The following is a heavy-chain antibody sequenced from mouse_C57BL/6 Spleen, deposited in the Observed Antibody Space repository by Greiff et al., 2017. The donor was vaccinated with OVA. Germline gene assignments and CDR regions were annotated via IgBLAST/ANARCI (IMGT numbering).Heavy chain of an antibody. CDR3: ARSHYYGSSYGWYFDV. CDR2: IYPGDGDT. D-gene: IGHD1-1*01. V-gene: IGHV1-80*01. J-gene: IGHJ1*03. Sequence: VKLMESGAELVKPGASVKISCKASGYAFSSYWMNWVKQRPGKGLEWIGQIYPGDGDTNYNGKFKGKATLTADKSSSTAYMQLSSLTSVDPAVYFCARSHYYGSSYGWYFDVWGTGTTVTVSS. CDR1: GYAFSSYW.